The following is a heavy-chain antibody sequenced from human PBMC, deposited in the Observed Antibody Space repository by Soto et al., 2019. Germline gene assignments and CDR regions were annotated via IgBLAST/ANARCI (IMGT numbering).Heavy chain of an antibody. J-gene: IGHJ6*02. V-gene: IGHV5-10-1*01. D-gene: IGHD3-10*01. CDR3: ARLPLDYYGSGSYLDV. Sequence: PGESLKISCKGSGNSFTSDWISWVRQMPGKGLEWMGRIDPSDSYINYIPSFQGHVTISADKSISTAYLQWSSLKASDTAMYYCARLPLDYYGSGSYLDVWGQGTTVTVSS. CDR2: IDPSDSYI. CDR1: GNSFTSDW.